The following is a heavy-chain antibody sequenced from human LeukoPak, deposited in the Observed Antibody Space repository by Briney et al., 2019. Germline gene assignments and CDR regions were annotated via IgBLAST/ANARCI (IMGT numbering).Heavy chain of an antibody. CDR3: ARDQWLVLNYYGMDV. Sequence: GGSLRLSCAASGFTFSNYAMSWVRRAPGKGLEWISGITGSGGGTSYADSVKGRFSISRDNSKNTLHLQMNSLRSDDTAVYYCARDQWLVLNYYGMDVWGQGTTVTVSS. CDR2: ITGSGGGT. J-gene: IGHJ6*02. V-gene: IGHV3-23*01. CDR1: GFTFSNYA. D-gene: IGHD6-19*01.